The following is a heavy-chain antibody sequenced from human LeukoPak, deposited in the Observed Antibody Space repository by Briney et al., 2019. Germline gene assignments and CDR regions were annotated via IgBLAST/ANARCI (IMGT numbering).Heavy chain of an antibody. Sequence: SETLSLTCTVSGDSISSSSYYWGWIRQPPGKGLEWIGSIYYSGSTYYNPSLKSRVTISVDTSKNQFSLKLSSVTAADTAVYYCARLEDEYYFDYWGQGTLVTVSS. D-gene: IGHD5-24*01. V-gene: IGHV4-39*01. CDR2: IYYSGST. CDR1: GDSISSSSYY. J-gene: IGHJ4*02. CDR3: ARLEDEYYFDY.